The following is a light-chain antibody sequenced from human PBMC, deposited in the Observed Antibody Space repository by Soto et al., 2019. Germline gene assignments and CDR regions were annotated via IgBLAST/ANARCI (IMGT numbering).Light chain of an antibody. CDR1: SSDVGGYKY. J-gene: IGLJ1*01. CDR3: SSYRSIGSLV. V-gene: IGLV2-14*01. Sequence: QAVLTQPASVSGSPGQSITISCTGTSSDVGGYKYVSWYQQHPGKAPKVMIYEVSNRPSGVSNRFSGSKSGNTASLTISGLQAEDEGDYYCSSYRSIGSLVFGTGTKLTVL. CDR2: EVS.